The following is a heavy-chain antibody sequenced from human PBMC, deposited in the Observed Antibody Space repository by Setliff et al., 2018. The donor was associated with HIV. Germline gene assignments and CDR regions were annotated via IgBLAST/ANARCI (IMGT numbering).Heavy chain of an antibody. J-gene: IGHJ4*02. Sequence: KTGGSLRLSCAAAGFTFSKAWMSWFRQTPGKGLEWVGRIKSRTVTETTDVAAPVKGRFTISRDDSQSMVYLQMNSLKTEDTAMYYCARVRSGSYSPSDYWGQGTLVTVSS. CDR3: ARVRSGSYSPSDY. D-gene: IGHD1-26*01. CDR1: GFTFSKAW. CDR2: IKSRTVTETT. V-gene: IGHV3-15*01.